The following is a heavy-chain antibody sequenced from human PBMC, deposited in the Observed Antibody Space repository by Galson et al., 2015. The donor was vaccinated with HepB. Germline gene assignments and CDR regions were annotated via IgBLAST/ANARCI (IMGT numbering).Heavy chain of an antibody. CDR3: ARVGGVGAYYDILTGHQGGYYGMDV. D-gene: IGHD3-9*01. CDR2: IIPILGIA. V-gene: IGHV1-69*04. Sequence: QSGAEVKKPGEPLKIPCKASGGTFSSYTISWVRQAPGQGLEWMGRIIPILGIANYAQKFQGRVTITADKSTSTAYMELSSLRSEDTAVYYCARVGGVGAYYDILTGHQGGYYGMDVWGQGTTVTVSS. CDR1: GGTFSSYT. J-gene: IGHJ6*02.